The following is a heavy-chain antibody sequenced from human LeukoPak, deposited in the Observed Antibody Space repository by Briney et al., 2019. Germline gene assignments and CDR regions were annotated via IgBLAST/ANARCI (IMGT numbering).Heavy chain of an antibody. Sequence: SETLSLTCAVYGGSFSGYYWSWIRQPPGKGLEWIGEINHSGSTNYNPSLKSRVTISVDTSKNQFSLKLSSVTAADTAVYYCARGGVREMATDYYYYYGMDVWGQGTTVTVSS. CDR2: INHSGST. D-gene: IGHD5-24*01. V-gene: IGHV4-34*01. J-gene: IGHJ6*02. CDR1: GGSFSGYY. CDR3: ARGGVREMATDYYYYYGMDV.